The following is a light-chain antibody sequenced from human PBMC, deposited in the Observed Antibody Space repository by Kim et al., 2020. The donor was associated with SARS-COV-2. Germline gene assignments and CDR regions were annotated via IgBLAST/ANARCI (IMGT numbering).Light chain of an antibody. CDR1: QSVSSSY. CDR2: GAS. CDR3: IQSGSSTTWT. V-gene: IGKV3-20*01. Sequence: EIVLTQSPGTLSLSPGERATLSCRASQSVSSSYLAWYQQKPGQAPRLLIYGASSRATGIPDRFSGSGSGTEFTLTISRLEPEDFAVYYCIQSGSSTTWTFGEGTEVGIK. J-gene: IGKJ1*01.